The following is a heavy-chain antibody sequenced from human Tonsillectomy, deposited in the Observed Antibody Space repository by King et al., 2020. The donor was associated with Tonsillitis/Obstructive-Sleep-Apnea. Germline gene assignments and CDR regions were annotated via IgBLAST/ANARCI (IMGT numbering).Heavy chain of an antibody. V-gene: IGHV4-34*01. D-gene: IGHD1-14*01. Sequence: VQLQQWGAGLLKPSETLSLTCGVHSGSFSAYYWSWIRQPPGEGLEWIGEINHSGSTKYNPSLKSRVTISVDTSKNQFSLKLSSVTAADTAVYYCARGRPEIYYYYYMDVWGKGTTVTVSS. CDR2: INHSGST. CDR1: SGSFSAYY. J-gene: IGHJ6*03. CDR3: ARGRPEIYYYYYMDV.